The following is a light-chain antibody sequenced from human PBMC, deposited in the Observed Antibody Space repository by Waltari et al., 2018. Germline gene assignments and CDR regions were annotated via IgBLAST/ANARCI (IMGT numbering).Light chain of an antibody. CDR2: WAS. CDR3: QQYYSIPYT. CDR1: QRVLYSSNNKNY. J-gene: IGKJ2*01. V-gene: IGKV4-1*01. Sequence: DIVMPQHPASPALFLGGRATIHCNSSQRVLYSSNNKNYLAWYQQKPGQPPKLLIYWASTRESGVPDRFSGSGSGTDFTLTISSLQAEDVAIYYCQQYYSIPYTFGQGTKLEIK.